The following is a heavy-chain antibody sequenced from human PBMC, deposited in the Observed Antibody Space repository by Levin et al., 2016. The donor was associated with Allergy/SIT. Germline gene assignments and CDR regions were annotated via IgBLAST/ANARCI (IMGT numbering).Heavy chain of an antibody. CDR3: ARPLLGSSSWNLPDLYYYYGMDV. D-gene: IGHD6-13*01. V-gene: IGHV3-30*04. CDR2: ISYDGSNK. CDR1: GFTFSSYA. Sequence: GGSLRLSCAASGFTFSSYAMHWVRQAPGKGLEWVAVISYDGSNKYYADSVKGRFTISRDNSKNTLYLQMNSLRAEDTAVYYCARPLLGSSSWNLPDLYYYYGMDVWGQGTTVTVSS. J-gene: IGHJ6*02.